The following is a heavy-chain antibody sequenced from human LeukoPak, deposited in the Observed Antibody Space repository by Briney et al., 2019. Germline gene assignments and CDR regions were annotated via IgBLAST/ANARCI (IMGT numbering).Heavy chain of an antibody. CDR1: GFTFSSYG. V-gene: IGHV3-30*02. J-gene: IGHJ6*02. D-gene: IGHD5-18*01. CDR2: IRYDGSNK. Sequence: GGSLRLSCAASGFTFSSYGMHWVRQAPGKGLEWVAFIRYDGSNKYYADSVKGRFTISRDNSKNTLYLQMNSLRAEDTAVYYCAKDLYSYGFYYYYYYGMDVWGQGTTVTVSS. CDR3: AKDLYSYGFYYYYYYGMDV.